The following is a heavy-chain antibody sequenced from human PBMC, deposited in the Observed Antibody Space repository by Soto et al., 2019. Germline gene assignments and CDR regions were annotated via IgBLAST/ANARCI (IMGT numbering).Heavy chain of an antibody. Sequence: QVHLVESGGGVVQPGRSLTISWVGPGFAFSTYGMHLVRQAPAKGLERVALISYDGTDKYYADSVKGRFSISRDNSKQTLSLQMDSLRPEDTAVYYCAKDFGAWSDSWGQGTLVNVSS. CDR3: AKDFGAWSDS. CDR2: ISYDGTDK. V-gene: IGHV3-30*18. J-gene: IGHJ5*02. CDR1: GFAFSTYG. D-gene: IGHD6-19*01.